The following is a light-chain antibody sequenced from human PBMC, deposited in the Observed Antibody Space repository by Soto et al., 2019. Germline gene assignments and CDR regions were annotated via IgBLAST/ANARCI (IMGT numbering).Light chain of an antibody. V-gene: IGKV3-15*01. CDR1: QSVSSN. CDR2: GAS. Sequence: EIVMTQSPGTLSVSPGERATLSCRSSQSVSSNLAWYQQKPGLAPRLLSYGASTRATGIPARFSGSGSGTEFTLTISSLQSEDFAVYYCQQYNTWPPLTCGGGTNVEIK. CDR3: QQYNTWPPLT. J-gene: IGKJ4*01.